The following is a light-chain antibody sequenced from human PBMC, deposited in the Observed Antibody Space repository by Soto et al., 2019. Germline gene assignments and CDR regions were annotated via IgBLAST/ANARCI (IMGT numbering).Light chain of an antibody. V-gene: IGLV4-69*01. CDR1: SGHSSYA. Sequence: QLVLTQSPSASASLGASVKLTCTLSSGHSSYAIAWHQQQPEKGPRYLMRLNSDGSHTKGDGIPDRFSGSSSGAERYLTISSLQSEDEADYYCQTWGTGIWAFGGGTKVTAL. J-gene: IGLJ2*01. CDR2: LNSDGSH. CDR3: QTWGTGIWA.